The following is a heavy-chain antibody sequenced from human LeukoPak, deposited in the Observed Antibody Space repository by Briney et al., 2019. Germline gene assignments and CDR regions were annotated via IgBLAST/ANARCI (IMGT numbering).Heavy chain of an antibody. CDR3: ARRRRSFDY. CDR2: ISSSSSYT. CDR1: GGSFSGYY. Sequence: LSLTCAVYGGSFSGYYWSWIRQAPGKGLEWVSYISSSSSYTNYADSVKGRFTISRDNAKNSLYLQMNSLRAEDTAVYYCARRRRSFDYWGQGTLVTVSS. J-gene: IGHJ4*02. V-gene: IGHV3-11*06.